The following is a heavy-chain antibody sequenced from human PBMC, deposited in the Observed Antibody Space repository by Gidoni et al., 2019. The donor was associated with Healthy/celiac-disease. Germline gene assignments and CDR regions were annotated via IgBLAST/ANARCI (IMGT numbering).Heavy chain of an antibody. CDR3: ARDVSMTTVTQERFDAFDI. CDR1: GGSISSGGYY. J-gene: IGHJ3*02. D-gene: IGHD4-17*01. V-gene: IGHV4-31*03. CDR2: IYYSGST. Sequence: QVQLQESGPGLVTPSQPLSLTCTVSGGSISSGGYYWSWIRQHPGKGLEWIGYIYYSGSTYYNPSLKSRVTISVDTSKNQFSLKLSSVTAADTAVYYCARDVSMTTVTQERFDAFDIWGQGTMVTVSS.